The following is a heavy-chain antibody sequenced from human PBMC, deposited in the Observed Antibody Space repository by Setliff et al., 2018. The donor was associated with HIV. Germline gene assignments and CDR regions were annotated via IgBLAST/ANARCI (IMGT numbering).Heavy chain of an antibody. CDR2: IIPFVNIA. V-gene: IGHV1-69*10. D-gene: IGHD5-18*01. Sequence: SVMVSCKASGGTLSNYAISWVQQAPGQGLEWVGGIIPFVNIANYAQKFQGRVTMTADKSTSTVYMELRSLRSEDTAVYFCARGWSEDTSMVQVEYFEHWGQGTLVTVSS. CDR1: GGTLSNYA. CDR3: ARGWSEDTSMVQVEYFEH. J-gene: IGHJ1*01.